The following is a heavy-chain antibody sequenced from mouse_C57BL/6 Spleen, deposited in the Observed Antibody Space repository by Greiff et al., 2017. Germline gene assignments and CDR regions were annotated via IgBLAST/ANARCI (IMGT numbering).Heavy chain of an antibody. Sequence: QVQLQQSGAELAKPGASVKLSCKASGYTFTSYWMHWVKQRPGQGLEWIGMIHPNSGSTNYNEKFKSKATLTVDKSSSTAYMQLSSLTSEDSAVYYCARKGTTVVDPFAYWGQGTLVTVSA. V-gene: IGHV1-64*01. D-gene: IGHD1-1*01. CDR1: GYTFTSYW. J-gene: IGHJ3*01. CDR3: ARKGTTVVDPFAY. CDR2: IHPNSGST.